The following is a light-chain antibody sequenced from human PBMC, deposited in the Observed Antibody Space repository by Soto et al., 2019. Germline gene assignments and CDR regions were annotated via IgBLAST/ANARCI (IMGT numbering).Light chain of an antibody. Sequence: QSVLTQPPSVSEAPRQRVTISCSGSSSNIGNNAVNWYQQLPGKAPKLLIYYDDLLPSGVSDRFSGSKSGTSASLAISGLQCDDEADYYCAAWDDSLNGVVFGGGTKLTVL. CDR2: YDD. CDR3: AAWDDSLNGVV. J-gene: IGLJ2*01. V-gene: IGLV1-36*01. CDR1: SSNIGNNA.